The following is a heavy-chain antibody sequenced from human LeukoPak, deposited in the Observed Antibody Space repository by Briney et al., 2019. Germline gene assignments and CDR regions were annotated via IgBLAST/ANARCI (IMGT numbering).Heavy chain of an antibody. D-gene: IGHD3-22*01. Sequence: GGSLRLSCAASGFTVSSNYMSWVRQAPGKGLEWVSVIYSGGSTYYADSVKGRFTISRGNSKNTLYLQMNSQRAEDTAVYYCATFSSGYPYFDYWSQGTLVTVSS. CDR2: IYSGGST. V-gene: IGHV3-53*01. J-gene: IGHJ4*02. CDR3: ATFSSGYPYFDY. CDR1: GFTVSSNY.